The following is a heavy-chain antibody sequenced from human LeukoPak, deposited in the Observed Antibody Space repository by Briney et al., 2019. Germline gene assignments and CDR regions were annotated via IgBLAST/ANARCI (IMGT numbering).Heavy chain of an antibody. CDR1: GFTFSSYA. CDR3: ASIDHHVDTATVTYHYYMDV. D-gene: IGHD5-18*01. J-gene: IGHJ6*03. CDR2: IYHSGST. Sequence: GSLRLSCAASGFTFSSYAMSWVRQAPGKGLEWIGSIYHSGSTYYNPSLRSRVTISVDTSKNQFSLKLSSVTAADTAVYYCASIDHHVDTATVTYHYYMDVWGKGTTVTVSS. V-gene: IGHV4-38-2*01.